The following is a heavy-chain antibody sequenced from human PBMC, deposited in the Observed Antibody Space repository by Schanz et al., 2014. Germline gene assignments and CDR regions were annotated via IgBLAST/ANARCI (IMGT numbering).Heavy chain of an antibody. V-gene: IGHV3-30-3*02. J-gene: IGHJ6*02. CDR1: GFTVSSDH. Sequence: VQLVESGGGFVQPGGSLGLSCVVSGFTVSSDHMSWVRQAPGKGLEWVAVISYDGSNKYYADSVKGRFTISRDNSKNTLYLQMNSLRAEDTAVYYCAKARRKSNCSGGRCFHCSYYGMDVWGQGTTVTVSS. CDR3: AKARRKSNCSGGRCFHCSYYGMDV. CDR2: ISYDGSNK. D-gene: IGHD2-15*01.